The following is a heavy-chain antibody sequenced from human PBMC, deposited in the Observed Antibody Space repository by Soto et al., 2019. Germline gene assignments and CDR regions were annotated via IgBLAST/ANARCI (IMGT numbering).Heavy chain of an antibody. V-gene: IGHV3-64*04. D-gene: IGHD4-17*01. CDR1: GFTFSSYA. CDR3: ARLPWADYGGIFDP. CDR2: ISNNGGST. J-gene: IGHJ5*02. Sequence: GGSLRLSCVASGFTFSSYAMHWVRQGPGKGLEYVSSISNNGGSTYYADSVNGRFAVFRDNSKNTLDLQMNSLRAEDTAVYYCARLPWADYGGIFDPWGQGTLVTVSS.